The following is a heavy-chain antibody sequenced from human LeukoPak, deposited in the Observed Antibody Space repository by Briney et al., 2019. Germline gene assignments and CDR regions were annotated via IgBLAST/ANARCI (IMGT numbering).Heavy chain of an antibody. CDR1: GFTFSSHG. J-gene: IGHJ4*02. CDR3: ARQHTAATAFDY. V-gene: IGHV3-30*03. D-gene: IGHD6-13*01. Sequence: GGSLRLSCAASGFTFSSHGMHWVRQAPGKGLEWVTFISYDGSNKYYADSVKGRFTISRDNSKNTLFLQMNSLRAEDTAVYYCARQHTAATAFDYWGQGTLVTVSS. CDR2: ISYDGSNK.